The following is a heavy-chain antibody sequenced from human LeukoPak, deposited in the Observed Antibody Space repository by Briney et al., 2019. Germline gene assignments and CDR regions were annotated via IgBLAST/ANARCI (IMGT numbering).Heavy chain of an antibody. J-gene: IGHJ3*02. CDR1: GYTFISYE. Sequence: QSGGSLRLSCAASGYTFISYEMNSGRQAPGKGLGRVSYISSSRSTIYYADTVQGRFTISRDNANNSLYLQMNSLRAEDTAVYYCARDRTPTYYPQLDAFDIWGQGTMVTVSS. D-gene: IGHD3-22*01. CDR2: ISSSRSTI. CDR3: ARDRTPTYYPQLDAFDI. V-gene: IGHV3-48*03.